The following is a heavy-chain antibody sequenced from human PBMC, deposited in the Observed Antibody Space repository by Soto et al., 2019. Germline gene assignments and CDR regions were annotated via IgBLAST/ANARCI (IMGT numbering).Heavy chain of an antibody. CDR3: ARSHVLRYFDWLLFRAFDI. J-gene: IGHJ3*02. CDR2: INHSGST. V-gene: IGHV4-34*01. CDR1: GGSFSGYY. Sequence: SETLSLTCAGYGGSFSGYYWSWIRQPPGKGLEWIGEINHSGSTNYNPSLKSRVTISVDTSKNQFSLKLSSVTAADTAVYYCARSHVLRYFDWLLFRAFDIWGQGTMVT. D-gene: IGHD3-9*01.